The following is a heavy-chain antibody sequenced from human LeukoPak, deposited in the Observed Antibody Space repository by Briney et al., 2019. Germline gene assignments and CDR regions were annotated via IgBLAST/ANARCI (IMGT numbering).Heavy chain of an antibody. CDR3: ARSLLLWFGELRWGDY. Sequence: GGSLRLSCAASGFTFSTYSMNWVRQAPGKGLEWVSYISISSSSIYYADSVKGRFTISRDNAKNSLYLQMNSLRAEDTAVYYCARSLLLWFGELRWGDYWGQGTLVTVSS. V-gene: IGHV3-21*05. J-gene: IGHJ4*02. D-gene: IGHD3-10*01. CDR2: ISISSSSI. CDR1: GFTFSTYS.